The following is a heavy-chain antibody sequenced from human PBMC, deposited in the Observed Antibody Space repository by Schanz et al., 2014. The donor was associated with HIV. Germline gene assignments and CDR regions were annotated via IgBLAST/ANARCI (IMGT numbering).Heavy chain of an antibody. CDR2: ITSTSSYI. CDR3: ARDSYSSWFFDS. Sequence: EVQVVESGGGLVKPGGSLRLSCAASGFTFSDVWLNWVRQSPGKGLEWVASITSTSSYIYYGESMKGRFTISRDNTKNSLYLQMNSLGVEDTAVYYCARDSYSSWFFDSWGQGTLVTVSS. J-gene: IGHJ4*02. CDR1: GFTFSDVW. V-gene: IGHV3-21*01. D-gene: IGHD6-13*01.